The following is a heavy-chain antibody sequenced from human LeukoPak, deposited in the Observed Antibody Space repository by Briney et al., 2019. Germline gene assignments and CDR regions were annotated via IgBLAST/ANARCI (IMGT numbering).Heavy chain of an antibody. Sequence: GGSLRLSCAASGFTFSNYGMHWVRQAPGKGLEWVSGINWNGGSTGYADSVKGRFTISRDNAKNSLYLQMNSLRAEDTALYYCARGHFYDSSGYHDTFDIWGQGTVVTVSS. CDR3: ARGHFYDSSGYHDTFDI. D-gene: IGHD3-22*01. V-gene: IGHV3-20*04. J-gene: IGHJ3*02. CDR2: INWNGGST. CDR1: GFTFSNYG.